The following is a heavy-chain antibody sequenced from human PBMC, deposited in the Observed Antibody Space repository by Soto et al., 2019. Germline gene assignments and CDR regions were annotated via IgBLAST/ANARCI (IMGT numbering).Heavy chain of an antibody. Sequence: SETLSLTCTVSGGSISSSSYYWGWIRQPPGKGLEWIGSIYYSGSTYYNPSLKSRVTISVDTSKNQFSLKLSSVTAADTAVYYCASPNYDFDYYYGMDGWGQGTTVTVSS. D-gene: IGHD3-3*01. CDR3: ASPNYDFDYYYGMDG. J-gene: IGHJ6*02. CDR1: GGSISSSSYY. CDR2: IYYSGST. V-gene: IGHV4-39*01.